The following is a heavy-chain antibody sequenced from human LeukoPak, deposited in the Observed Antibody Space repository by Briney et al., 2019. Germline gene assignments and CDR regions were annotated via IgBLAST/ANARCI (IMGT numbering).Heavy chain of an antibody. Sequence: HRASVKVPCKVSGYTLTELSMHWVRQAPGKGLEWMGGFDPEDGETIYAQKFQGRVTMTEDTSTDTAYMELSSPRSEDTAVYYCATGVPAAMLPYYFDYWGQGTLVTVSP. V-gene: IGHV1-24*01. CDR2: FDPEDGET. D-gene: IGHD2-2*01. CDR3: ATGVPAAMLPYYFDY. J-gene: IGHJ4*02. CDR1: GYTLTELS.